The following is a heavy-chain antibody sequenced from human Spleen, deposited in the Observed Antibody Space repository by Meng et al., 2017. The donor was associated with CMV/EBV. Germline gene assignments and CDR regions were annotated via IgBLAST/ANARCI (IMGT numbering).Heavy chain of an antibody. CDR3: AKANLPGDRNYYYCGMDV. CDR2: ISGSGGST. D-gene: IGHD2-2*01. Sequence: GESLKISCAASGFTFSSYAMSWVRQAPGKGLEWVSAISGSGGSTYYADSVKGRFTISRDNSKNTLYLQMNSLRAEDTAVYYCAKANLPGDRNYYYCGMDVWGQGTTVTVSS. J-gene: IGHJ6*02. CDR1: GFTFSSYA. V-gene: IGHV3-23*01.